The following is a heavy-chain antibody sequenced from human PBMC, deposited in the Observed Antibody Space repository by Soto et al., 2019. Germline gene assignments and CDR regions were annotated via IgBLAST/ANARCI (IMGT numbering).Heavy chain of an antibody. V-gene: IGHV4-31*03. Sequence: QVQLQESGPGLVKPSETLSLTCTVSGGSIPRGGYYWSWIRQHPGKGLEWIAYIYNSGTTYYNPSLDRRVTISVDTSKNQFSLKLTSVTAADTAVYYCARDPATWGQGTLVTAAS. CDR2: IYNSGTT. CDR1: GGSIPRGGYY. J-gene: IGHJ4*02. CDR3: ARDPAT.